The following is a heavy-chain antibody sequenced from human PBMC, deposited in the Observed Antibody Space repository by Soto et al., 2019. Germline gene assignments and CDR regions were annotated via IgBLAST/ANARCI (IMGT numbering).Heavy chain of an antibody. D-gene: IGHD6-6*01. J-gene: IGHJ4*02. CDR2: INPGGGST. CDR1: GYTFTSYQ. CDR3: ARAYSGSSSPDY. Sequence: QVQLVQSGAEVKKPGASVKVSCKASGYTFTSYQMHWVRQAPGQGLEWMGIINPGGGSTTYTQKFQGSVSMTRDTSTSTFYMDLSSLRSEDTAVYYCARAYSGSSSPDYWGQGTLVTVSS. V-gene: IGHV1-46*01.